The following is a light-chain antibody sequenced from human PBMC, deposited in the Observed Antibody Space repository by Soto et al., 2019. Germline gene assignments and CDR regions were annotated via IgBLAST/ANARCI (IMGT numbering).Light chain of an antibody. Sequence: QSALTQPASVSGSPGQSITISCTGTSSDVGGYNFVSWFQQHPGKAPKLIIYAVSNWPSGVSNRFSGSKSGNTASLTISGLQAEDEADYYCSSYTSSSTEVFGGGTKLTVL. CDR1: SSDVGGYNF. CDR2: AVS. V-gene: IGLV2-14*01. J-gene: IGLJ2*01. CDR3: SSYTSSSTEV.